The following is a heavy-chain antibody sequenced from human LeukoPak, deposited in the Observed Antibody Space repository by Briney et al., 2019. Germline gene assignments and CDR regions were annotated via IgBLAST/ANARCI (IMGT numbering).Heavy chain of an antibody. CDR1: GYSISSGYY. Sequence: SETLSLTCTVSGYSISSGYYWGWIRQPPGKGLEWIGEINHSGSTNYNPSLKSRVTISVDTSKNQFSLKLSSVTAADTAVYYCAIDYGDHRAFDIWGQGTMVTVSS. V-gene: IGHV4-38-2*02. CDR3: AIDYGDHRAFDI. J-gene: IGHJ3*02. D-gene: IGHD4-17*01. CDR2: INHSGST.